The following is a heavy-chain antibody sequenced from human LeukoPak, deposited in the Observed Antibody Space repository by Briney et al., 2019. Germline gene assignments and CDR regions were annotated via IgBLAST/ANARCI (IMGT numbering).Heavy chain of an antibody. CDR3: ARDGKDGYNFSTDFDY. Sequence: GGSLRLSCAASGFTFSSYEMNWVRQAPGKGLECVAVIWYDGSNKYYADSVKGRFTISRDNSKNTLYLQMNSLRAEDTAVYYCARDGKDGYNFSTDFDYWGQGTLVTVSS. CDR1: GFTFSSYE. V-gene: IGHV3-33*08. J-gene: IGHJ4*02. D-gene: IGHD5-24*01. CDR2: IWYDGSNK.